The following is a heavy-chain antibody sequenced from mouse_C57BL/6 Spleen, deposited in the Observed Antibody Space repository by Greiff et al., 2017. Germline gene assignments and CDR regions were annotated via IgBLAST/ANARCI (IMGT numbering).Heavy chain of an antibody. CDR3: ARERGSGYVVAFDY. CDR1: GYSITSGYY. J-gene: IGHJ2*01. CDR2: LSYDGSN. D-gene: IGHD3-1*01. V-gene: IGHV3-6*01. Sequence: EVKLQESGPGLVKPSQSLSLTCSVTGYSITSGYYWNWIRQLPGNKLEWMGYLSYDGSNNYNPSLKNRSSITRDTSKNQVFLKLNSVTTEDTATYYCARERGSGYVVAFDYWGQGTTLTVAS.